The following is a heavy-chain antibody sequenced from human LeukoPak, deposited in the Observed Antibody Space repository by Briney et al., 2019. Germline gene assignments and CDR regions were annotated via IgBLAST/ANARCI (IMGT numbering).Heavy chain of an antibody. CDR3: ARVTMIVVVNWFDP. CDR2: INHSGST. CDR1: GGSFSGYY. V-gene: IGHV4-34*01. Sequence: SETLSLTCAVYGGSFSGYYWSWIRQPPGKGLEWIGEINHSGSTNYNPSLKSRVTISVDTSENQFSLKLSSVTAADTAVYYCARVTMIVVVNWFDPWGQGTLVTVSS. J-gene: IGHJ5*02. D-gene: IGHD3-22*01.